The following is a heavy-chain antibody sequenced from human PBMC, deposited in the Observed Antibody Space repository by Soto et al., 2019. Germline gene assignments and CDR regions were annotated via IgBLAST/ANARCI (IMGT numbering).Heavy chain of an antibody. CDR2: ISYDGTDK. Sequence: ESGGGVVRPGRSLRLSCAASGFTFSNYGMHWVRQGPGKGLEWVAFISYDGTDKYQADSVKGRFTISRDNSKNTVSLQMNSLRAEDTAVYYCAKNWSLTFDIWGQGTMVTVSS. J-gene: IGHJ3*02. CDR3: AKNWSLTFDI. CDR1: GFTFSNYG. V-gene: IGHV3-30*18.